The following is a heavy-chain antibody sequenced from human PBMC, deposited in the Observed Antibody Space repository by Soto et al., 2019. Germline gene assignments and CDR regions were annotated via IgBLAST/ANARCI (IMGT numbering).Heavy chain of an antibody. CDR2: IIPILGIA. J-gene: IGHJ6*03. CDR1: GGTFSSYT. D-gene: IGHD5-12*01. V-gene: IGHV1-69*02. Sequence: GASVKVSCKASGGTFSSYTISWVRQAPGQGLEWMGRIIPILGIANYAQKFQGRVTITADKSTSTAYMELSSLRSEDTAVYYCARMDIVATIGYYYYMDVWGKGTTVTVSS. CDR3: ARMDIVATIGYYYYMDV.